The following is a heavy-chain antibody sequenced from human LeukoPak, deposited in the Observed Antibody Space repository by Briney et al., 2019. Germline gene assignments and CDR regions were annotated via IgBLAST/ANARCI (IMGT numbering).Heavy chain of an antibody. D-gene: IGHD3-10*01. CDR2: IYTSEST. CDR1: GGSFSGYS. Sequence: PSETLSLTCAVYGGSFSGYSWSWIRQPAGKGLEWIGRIYTSESTNYNPSLKSRVTMSVDTPNNQFSLKLSSVTAADTAVYYCARTQSSYYYMDVWGKGTTVTVSS. CDR3: ARTQSSYYYMDV. J-gene: IGHJ6*03. V-gene: IGHV4-59*10.